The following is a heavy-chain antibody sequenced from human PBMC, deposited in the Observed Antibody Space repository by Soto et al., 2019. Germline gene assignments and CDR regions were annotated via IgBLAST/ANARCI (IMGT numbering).Heavy chain of an antibody. CDR3: ARSNWNYGYFYY. V-gene: IGHV1-18*01. CDR1: GYTFTTYG. CDR2: INTYNGDT. D-gene: IGHD1-7*01. J-gene: IGHJ1*01. Sequence: ASVKVSCKASGYTFTTYGISWVRQAPGQGLEWMGWINTYNGDTNYAQKLQGRVTMTTDTSTSTAYMELRSLRSDDTAVYYCARSNWNYGYFYYWGQGTLVTVSS.